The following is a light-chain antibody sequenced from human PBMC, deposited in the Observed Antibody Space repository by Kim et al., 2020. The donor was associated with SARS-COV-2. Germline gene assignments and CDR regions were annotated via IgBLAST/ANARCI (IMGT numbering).Light chain of an antibody. V-gene: IGLV3-1*01. CDR1: KLGDKY. J-gene: IGLJ2*01. CDR2: QDS. CDR3: QAWDSSTAVV. Sequence: VSPGQTASITCSGDKLGDKYACCYQQKPGESPVLVIYQDSKRPSVIPERFSGSNSGNTATLTISGTQAMDEADYYCQAWDSSTAVVFGGGTQLTVL.